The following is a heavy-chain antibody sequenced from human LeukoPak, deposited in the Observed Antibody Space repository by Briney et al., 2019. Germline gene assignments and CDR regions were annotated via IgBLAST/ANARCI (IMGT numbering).Heavy chain of an antibody. J-gene: IGHJ3*02. CDR3: ARGVNPGGDAFDI. D-gene: IGHD1-26*01. CDR1: GGSISSSSYY. V-gene: IGHV4-39*07. CDR2: IYYSGST. Sequence: SETLSLTCTVSGGSISSSSYYWGWIRQPPGKGLEWIGSIYYSGSTYYNPSLKSRVTMSVDTSKNQFSLKLSSVTAADTAVYYCARGVNPGGDAFDIWGQGTMVTVSS.